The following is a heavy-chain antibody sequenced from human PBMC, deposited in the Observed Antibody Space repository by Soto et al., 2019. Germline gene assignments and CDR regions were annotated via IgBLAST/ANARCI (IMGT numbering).Heavy chain of an antibody. J-gene: IGHJ6*02. CDR2: ISGRGGST. V-gene: IGHV3-23*01. D-gene: IGHD4-17*01. CDR3: AKHGGAFYGLDV. Sequence: PGGSLRLSCAASGFTFSAYVMSWVRQAPGKGLEWVSAISGRGGSTYYADSVKGRFTISRDNSKNTLYLQMNSLRGEDTAVYYCAKHGGAFYGLDVWGQGTTITVSS. CDR1: GFTFSAYV.